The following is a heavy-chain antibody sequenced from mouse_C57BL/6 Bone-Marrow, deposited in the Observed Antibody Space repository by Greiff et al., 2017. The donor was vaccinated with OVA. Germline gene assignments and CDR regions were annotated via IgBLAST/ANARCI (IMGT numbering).Heavy chain of an antibody. V-gene: IGHV2-9-1*01. CDR2: ILTGGGT. CDR3: ARSCRITTVVATYKMDD. J-gene: IGHJ4*01. CDR1: GFSLTSYA. Sequence: VKLVESGPGLVAPSQSLSITCTVSGFSLTSYAISWVRQPPGKGLEWLGVILTGGGTNYHSALKSRLSISKDNSKSQVFLKMNRLRTDNTDRYYCARSCRITTVVATYKMDDWGQGTSVTVSS. D-gene: IGHD1-1*01.